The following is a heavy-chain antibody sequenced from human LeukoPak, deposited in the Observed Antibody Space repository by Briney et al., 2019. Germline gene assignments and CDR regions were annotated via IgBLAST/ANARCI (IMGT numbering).Heavy chain of an antibody. D-gene: IGHD3-3*01. V-gene: IGHV4-59*01. J-gene: IGHJ6*03. CDR1: GGSISSYY. CDR2: IYYSRST. Sequence: SETLSLTCTVSGGSISSYYWSWIRQPPGKGLEWIGYIYYSRSTNYNPSLKSRVTISVDTSKNQFSLKLSSVTAADTAVYYCARGATIFGYMDVWGKGTTVTVSS. CDR3: ARGATIFGYMDV.